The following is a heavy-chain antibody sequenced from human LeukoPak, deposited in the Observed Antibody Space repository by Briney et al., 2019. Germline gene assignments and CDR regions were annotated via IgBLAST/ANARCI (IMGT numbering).Heavy chain of an antibody. CDR3: ARQIRAPFGSSGFDY. V-gene: IGHV4-59*12. D-gene: IGHD3-22*01. Sequence: SETLSLTCTVSGDSITGFYWSWIRQPPGKGLEWIGYIYHSGSTYYNPSLKSRVTISVDRSKNQFSLKLSSVTAADTAVYYCARQIRAPFGSSGFDYWGQGTLVTVSS. CDR1: GDSITGFY. CDR2: IYHSGST. J-gene: IGHJ4*02.